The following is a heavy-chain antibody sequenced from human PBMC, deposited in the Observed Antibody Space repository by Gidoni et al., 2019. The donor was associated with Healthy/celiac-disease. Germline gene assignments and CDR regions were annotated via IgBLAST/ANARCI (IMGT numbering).Heavy chain of an antibody. V-gene: IGHV4-39*01. CDR2: IYYSGST. Sequence: QLQLQESGPGLVKPSETLSLTCTVSGGSISSSSYYWGWIRQPPGKGLEWIGSIYYSGSTYYNPSLKSRVTISVDTSKNQFSLKLSSVTAADTAVYYWARQLAKAAPPAFFDYWGQGTLVTVSS. CDR1: GGSISSSSYY. D-gene: IGHD6-25*01. J-gene: IGHJ4*02. CDR3: ARQLAKAAPPAFFDY.